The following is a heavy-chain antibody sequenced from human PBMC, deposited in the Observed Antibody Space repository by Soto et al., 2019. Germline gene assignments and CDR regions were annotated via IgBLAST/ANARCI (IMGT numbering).Heavy chain of an antibody. J-gene: IGHJ4*02. Sequence: QVQLVESGGGVVQPGRSLRLSCEASGFTFSSYGMHWVRQAPGKGLEWVAVISYDGSNKYYADSVKGRFTISRDNSKNTLYLQMNSLRADDTAVYYCAMGDVTAPLLDWGQGTLVTVSS. V-gene: IGHV3-30*03. CDR1: GFTFSSYG. CDR2: ISYDGSNK. CDR3: AMGDVTAPLLD. D-gene: IGHD2-21*01.